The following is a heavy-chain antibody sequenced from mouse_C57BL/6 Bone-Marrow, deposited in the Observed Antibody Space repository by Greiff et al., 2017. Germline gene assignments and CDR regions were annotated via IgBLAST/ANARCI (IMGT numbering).Heavy chain of an antibody. CDR3: TRNYYGSSYDY. CDR2: IDPETGGT. D-gene: IGHD1-1*01. Sequence: QVQLQQSGAELVRPGASVTLSCKASGYTFTDYEMHWVKQTPVHGLEWIGAIDPETGGTAYNQKFKGKAILTADKSSSTAYMELRSLTSEDSAVDYCTRNYYGSSYDYWGQGTTLTVSS. J-gene: IGHJ2*01. V-gene: IGHV1-15*01. CDR1: GYTFTDYE.